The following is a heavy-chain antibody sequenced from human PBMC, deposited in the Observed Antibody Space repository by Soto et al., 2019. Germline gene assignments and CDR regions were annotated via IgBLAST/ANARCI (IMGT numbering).Heavy chain of an antibody. CDR1: GFIFGNYM. CDR2: IRAGGEST. D-gene: IGHD2-15*01. Sequence: EVQLLESGGGLVQPGESLRLSCAFSGFIFGNYMMTWVRQAPGKGLAWVSTIRAGGESTYYADSVNGRFTISRDNSKNTLYLQMDSLGVEDTAVYYCAPHVHCSGGSCHYDAFDIRGQGTMVTVSS. CDR3: APHVHCSGGSCHYDAFDI. V-gene: IGHV3-23*01. J-gene: IGHJ3*02.